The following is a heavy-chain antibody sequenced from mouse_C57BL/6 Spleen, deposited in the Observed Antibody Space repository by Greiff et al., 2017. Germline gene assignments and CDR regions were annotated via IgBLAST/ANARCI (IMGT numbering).Heavy chain of an antibody. V-gene: IGHV1-69*01. CDR3: ARRYSNAMDY. D-gene: IGHD2-5*01. CDR1: GYTFTSYW. CDR2: IDPSDSYT. J-gene: IGHJ4*01. Sequence: VQLQQSGAELVMPGASVKLSCKASGYTFTSYWMHWVKQRPGQGLEWIGEIDPSDSYTNYNQKFKGKSTLTVDKASSTAYMQLSSLASEDSAVYYCARRYSNAMDYWGQGTSVTVSS.